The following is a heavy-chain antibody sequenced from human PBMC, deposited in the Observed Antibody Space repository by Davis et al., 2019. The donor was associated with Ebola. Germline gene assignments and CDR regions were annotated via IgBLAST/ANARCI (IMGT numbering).Heavy chain of an antibody. J-gene: IGHJ4*02. V-gene: IGHV4-59*01. D-gene: IGHD4-17*01. CDR1: DGSISTYY. Sequence: PSETLSLTCTVSDGSISTYYWSWIRQSPGKGLEWIGYIYNTGSTNYKPSLKSRVTISLDTSKNQFSLRLTSVIAADTAVYFCARGFAVTRFDLWGQGALVTVSS. CDR2: IYNTGST. CDR3: ARGFAVTRFDL.